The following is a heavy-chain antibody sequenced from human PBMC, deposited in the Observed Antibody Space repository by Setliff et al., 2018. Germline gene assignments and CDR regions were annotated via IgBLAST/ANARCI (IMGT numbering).Heavy chain of an antibody. D-gene: IGHD3-3*01. V-gene: IGHV4-31*03. CDR1: GGSISSGGYY. CDR3: ARERMYYNFWSGYSDY. J-gene: IGHJ4*02. CDR2: IYYSGNT. Sequence: PSETLSLTCTVSGGSISSGGYYWSWIRQHPGKGLEWIGYIYYSGNTYYNPSLKSRVTISVDTSKNQFSLKLSSVTAADTAVYYCARERMYYNFWSGYSDYWGQGTLVTVSS.